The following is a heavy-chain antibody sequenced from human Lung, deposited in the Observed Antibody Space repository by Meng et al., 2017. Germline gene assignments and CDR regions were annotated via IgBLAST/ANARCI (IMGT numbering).Heavy chain of an antibody. CDR3: ARGSITMVRGVSVFDP. J-gene: IGHJ5*02. D-gene: IGHD3-10*01. Sequence: QGQLQESGPGLVKPSGPLSLPCAVSGGSISSSNWWSWVRQPPGKGLEWIGEIYHSGSTNYNPSLKSRVTISVDKSKNQFSLKLSSVTAADTAVYYCARGSITMVRGVSVFDPWGQGTLVTVSS. CDR2: IYHSGST. V-gene: IGHV4-4*02. CDR1: GGSISSSNW.